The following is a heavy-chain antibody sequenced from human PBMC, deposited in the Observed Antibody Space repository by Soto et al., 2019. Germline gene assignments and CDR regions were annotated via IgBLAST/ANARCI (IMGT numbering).Heavy chain of an antibody. J-gene: IGHJ6*02. CDR1: GYTFTGYY. V-gene: IGHV1-2*02. CDR2: INPNGGGT. CDR3: ARATTGTRYYYYGMDV. D-gene: IGHD1-1*01. Sequence: ASVKVSCKASGYTFTGYYMHWVLQAPGQGLEWMGWINPNGGGTNYAQKFQGRVTMTRDTSISTAYMELSRLRSDDTAVYYCARATTGTRYYYYGMDVWGQGTTVTV.